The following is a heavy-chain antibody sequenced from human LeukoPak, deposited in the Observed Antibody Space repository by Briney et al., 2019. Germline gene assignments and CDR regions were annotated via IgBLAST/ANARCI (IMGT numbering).Heavy chain of an antibody. J-gene: IGHJ6*02. CDR2: ISGSGGST. Sequence: PGGSLRLSCAASGFXFSSYAMSWVRQAPGKGLEWVSAISGSGGSTYYADSVKGRFTISRDNSKNTLYLQMNSLRAEDTAVYYCAKGPVGYYGMDVWGQGTTVTVSS. CDR3: AKGPVGYYGMDV. V-gene: IGHV3-23*01. CDR1: GFXFSSYA.